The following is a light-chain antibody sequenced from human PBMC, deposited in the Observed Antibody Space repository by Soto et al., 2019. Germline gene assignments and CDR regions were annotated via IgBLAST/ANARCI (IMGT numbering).Light chain of an antibody. V-gene: IGLV2-14*01. Sequence: QSVLTQPASVSGSPGKSITISCTGTRRDVGGYNYVSWYQQYPGKSPKLLIYEVTHRPSGVSNRFSGSKSGNTASLTISGLQAEDEAYYYCSSYTISNTLPFVFGTGTKLTVL. CDR3: SSYTISNTLPFV. J-gene: IGLJ1*01. CDR2: EVT. CDR1: RRDVGGYNY.